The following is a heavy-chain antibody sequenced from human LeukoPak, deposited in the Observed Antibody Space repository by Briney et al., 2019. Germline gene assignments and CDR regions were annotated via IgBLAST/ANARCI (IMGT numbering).Heavy chain of an antibody. CDR1: GYRFTSYW. CDR3: ARGYYDFWSGSLYYFDY. V-gene: IGHV5-51*01. J-gene: IGHJ4*02. CDR2: IYPGDSDT. Sequence: GESLKISCKGSGYRFTSYWIGWVRQMPGKGLEWMGIIYPGDSDTRYSPSFQGQVTISADKSISTAYLQWSSLKASDTAMYYCARGYYDFWSGSLYYFDYWGQGTLVTVSS. D-gene: IGHD3-3*01.